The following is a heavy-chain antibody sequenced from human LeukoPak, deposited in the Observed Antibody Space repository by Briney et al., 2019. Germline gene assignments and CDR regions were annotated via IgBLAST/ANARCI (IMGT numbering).Heavy chain of an antibody. CDR3: TTRSGDFWSGFVN. J-gene: IGHJ4*02. CDR1: GNSLSEVS. Sequence: ASVTVSCKVSGNSLSEVSIQWVRQAPGKGLECVGGFDPEEAKMVYAQNFQGRVTMTEDTSTQTAYMELSGLTSGDTAVYYCTTRSGDFWSGFVNWGQGTLVTVSS. CDR2: FDPEEAKM. V-gene: IGHV1-24*01. D-gene: IGHD3-3*01.